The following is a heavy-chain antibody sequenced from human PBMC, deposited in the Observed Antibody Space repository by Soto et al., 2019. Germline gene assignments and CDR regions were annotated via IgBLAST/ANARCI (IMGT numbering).Heavy chain of an antibody. CDR3: ARGALQYRDYYYGLDV. CDR1: GGSISRGDYY. J-gene: IGHJ6*02. V-gene: IGHV4-30-4*01. Sequence: PSETLSLTCTVSGGSISRGDYYWTWIRQPPGKGLEWIGYIYSSGGIYYNPSLKSRVTISVDTSMNQFSLRLSSVTAADTALYYCARGALQYRDYYYGLDVWGQGTTVTVSS. D-gene: IGHD4-4*01. CDR2: IYSSGGI.